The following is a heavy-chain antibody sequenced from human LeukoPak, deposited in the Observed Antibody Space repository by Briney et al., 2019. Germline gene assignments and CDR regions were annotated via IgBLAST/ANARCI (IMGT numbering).Heavy chain of an antibody. CDR2: IIPIFGTA. Sequence: ASVKVSCKASGGTFSSYAISWVRQAPGQGLEWMGGIIPIFGTANYAQKFQGRVTITADESTSTAYMELSSLRSEDTAVYYCARATVDTAKVDAFDIWGQGTMVTVSS. J-gene: IGHJ3*02. CDR3: ARATVDTAKVDAFDI. CDR1: GGTFSSYA. D-gene: IGHD5-18*01. V-gene: IGHV1-69*13.